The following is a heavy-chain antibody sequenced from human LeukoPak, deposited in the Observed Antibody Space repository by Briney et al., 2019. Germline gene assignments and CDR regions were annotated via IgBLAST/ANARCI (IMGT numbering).Heavy chain of an antibody. CDR1: GYSFIGYS. D-gene: IGHD3-3*01. V-gene: IGHV1-2*02. CDR3: ARVRPYTIFGVVIKSDFDY. J-gene: IGHJ4*02. Sequence: ASVKVSCKASGYSFIGYSMHWVRQAPGQGLEWMGWINPNSGGTNYAQKFQGRVTMTRDTSISTAYMELSRLRSDDTAVYYCARVRPYTIFGVVIKSDFDYWGQGTLVTVSS. CDR2: INPNSGGT.